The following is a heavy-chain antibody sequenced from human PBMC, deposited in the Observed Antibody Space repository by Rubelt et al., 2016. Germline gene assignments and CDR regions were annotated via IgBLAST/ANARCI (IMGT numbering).Heavy chain of an antibody. J-gene: IGHJ6*02. Sequence: SLTCAVYGGSFSGYYWSWIRQPPGKGLEWIGEINHSGSTNYNPSLKSRVTISVDTSKNQFSLKLSSVTAADTAVYYCARGTYEDESEEVYYYYCMDVWGQGTTVTVSS. D-gene: IGHD3-3*01. CDR1: GGSFSGYY. CDR2: INHSGST. CDR3: ARGTYEDESEEVYYYYCMDV. V-gene: IGHV4-34*01.